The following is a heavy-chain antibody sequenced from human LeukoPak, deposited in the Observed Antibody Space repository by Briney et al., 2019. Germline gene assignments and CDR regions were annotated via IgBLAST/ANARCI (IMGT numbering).Heavy chain of an antibody. V-gene: IGHV4-59*01. J-gene: IGHJ4*02. Sequence: SETLSLTCSVSGGSIDRFYWSWIRQSPGRGLEWIGYMYFTGITNYNPTLRSRVTISIDTSKNQFSLKLSSVTAADTAVYYCATATPNIDYGIIEGFDYWGQGTLVTVSS. D-gene: IGHD4-17*01. CDR1: GGSIDRFY. CDR2: MYFTGIT. CDR3: ATATPNIDYGIIEGFDY.